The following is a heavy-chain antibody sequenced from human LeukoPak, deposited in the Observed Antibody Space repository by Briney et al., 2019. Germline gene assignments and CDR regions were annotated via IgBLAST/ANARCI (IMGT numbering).Heavy chain of an antibody. V-gene: IGHV3-48*03. D-gene: IGHD6-13*01. Sequence: PGGSLRLSCAASGFTFSSYEMNWVRQAPGKGLEGVSYISSSGSTIYYADSVKGRFTISRDNAKNSLYLQMNSLRAEDTAVYYCARDSEMWSGPYSSTTVDAFDIWGQGTMVTVSS. CDR1: GFTFSSYE. J-gene: IGHJ3*02. CDR3: ARDSEMWSGPYSSTTVDAFDI. CDR2: ISSSGSTI.